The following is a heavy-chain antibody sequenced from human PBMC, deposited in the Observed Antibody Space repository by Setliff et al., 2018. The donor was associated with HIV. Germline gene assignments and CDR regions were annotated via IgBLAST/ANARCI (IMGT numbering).Heavy chain of an antibody. D-gene: IGHD5-18*01. Sequence: SETLSLTCDVSGYSISSGYYWGWIRQSPGKGLEWIATIYHSGSTYYNPSLKSRVTISVDTSKNQFSLKLSSVTAADTAVYYCARERSRGYTDPPRFDYWGQGTLVTVSS. CDR3: ARERSRGYTDPPRFDY. CDR2: IYHSGST. CDR1: GYSISSGYY. J-gene: IGHJ4*02. V-gene: IGHV4-38-2*02.